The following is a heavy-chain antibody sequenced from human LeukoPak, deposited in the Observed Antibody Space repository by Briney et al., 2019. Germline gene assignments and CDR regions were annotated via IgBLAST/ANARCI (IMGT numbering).Heavy chain of an antibody. V-gene: IGHV1-3*01. Sequence: ASVNVSCKASGYTFTSYAMHWVRQAPGQRLEWMGWINAGNGNTKYSQKFQGRVTITRDTSASTAYMELSSLRSEDTAVYYCARDGGSRYYYYYYGMDVWGQGTTVTVSS. D-gene: IGHD6-13*01. CDR2: INAGNGNT. CDR3: ARDGGSRYYYYYYGMDV. CDR1: GYTFTSYA. J-gene: IGHJ6*02.